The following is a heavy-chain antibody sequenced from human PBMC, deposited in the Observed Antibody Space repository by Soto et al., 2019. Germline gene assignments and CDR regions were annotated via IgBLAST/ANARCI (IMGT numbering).Heavy chain of an antibody. D-gene: IGHD1-26*01. CDR1: GFIFRSYA. V-gene: IGHV3-30*09. J-gene: IGHJ4*02. Sequence: GGSLRLSCLASGFIFRSYAMHWVRQAPGKGLEWVAVITYDGANGYYADSVRGRFAISRGNSKSTLFLQMNSLRPEDTAVYYCARAFSGSYPNFDYWGQGTLVTVSS. CDR2: ITYDGANG. CDR3: ARAFSGSYPNFDY.